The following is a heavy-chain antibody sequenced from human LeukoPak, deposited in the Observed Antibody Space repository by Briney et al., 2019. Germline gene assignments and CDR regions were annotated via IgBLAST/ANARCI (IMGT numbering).Heavy chain of an antibody. CDR1: GFTFSSYA. CDR2: ISGSGDST. D-gene: IGHD3-3*01. Sequence: GGSLRLSCAASGFTFSSYAMNWVRQAPGKGLEWVSGISGSGDSTYYADSVKGRFTISRDKSKNTLYLHMNSLRAEDTAAYFCARQNFGSPRWFDPWGQGTLVTVSS. V-gene: IGHV3-23*01. J-gene: IGHJ5*02. CDR3: ARQNFGSPRWFDP.